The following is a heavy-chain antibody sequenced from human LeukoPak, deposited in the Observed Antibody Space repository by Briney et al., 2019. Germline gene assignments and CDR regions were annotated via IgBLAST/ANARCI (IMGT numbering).Heavy chain of an antibody. Sequence: GGSLRLSCAGSGFTFNNYPISWVRQAPGKGLEWVSYITDDSLTMYYSDSVKGRFSISRDNAKNSLYLQMNSLRAEDTAVYYCVARGGWARFDYWGQGTLVTVSS. D-gene: IGHD6-19*01. CDR1: GFTFNNYP. CDR2: ITDDSLTM. V-gene: IGHV3-48*04. J-gene: IGHJ4*02. CDR3: VARGGWARFDY.